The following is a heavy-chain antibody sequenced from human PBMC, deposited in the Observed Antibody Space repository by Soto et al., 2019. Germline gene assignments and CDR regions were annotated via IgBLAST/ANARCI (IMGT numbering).Heavy chain of an antibody. CDR1: GFTFSYYW. J-gene: IGHJ4*02. CDR2: IKQDGSEK. V-gene: IGHV3-7*01. Sequence: GGSLRLSCAASGFTFSYYWMSWVRQAPGKGLEWMANIKQDGSEKYYVGSVKGRFTISRDNSKNSVYLRMNSLTAEDTAVYYCARVGIAVAFDYWGQGTLVTVSS. CDR3: ARVGIAVAFDY. D-gene: IGHD6-19*01.